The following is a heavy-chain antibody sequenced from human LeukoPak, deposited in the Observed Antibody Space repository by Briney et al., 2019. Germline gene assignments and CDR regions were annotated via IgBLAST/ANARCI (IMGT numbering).Heavy chain of an antibody. CDR3: AKDMYGSGSSWYYYYYYYMDV. Sequence: GGSQSLSCAASGFTFSSYGMHWVRQAPGKGLGWVAFIRYWECNKKYADCVKGQLTISRDNSKNTLYLKMNSLRAEHTAVYYWAKDMYGSGSSWYYYYYYYMDVGGKGTTVTVSS. CDR1: GFTFSSYG. CDR2: IRYWECNK. D-gene: IGHD3-10*01. V-gene: IGHV3-30*02. J-gene: IGHJ6*03.